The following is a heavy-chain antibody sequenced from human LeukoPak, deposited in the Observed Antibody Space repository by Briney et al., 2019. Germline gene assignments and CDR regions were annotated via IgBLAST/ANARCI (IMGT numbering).Heavy chain of an antibody. V-gene: IGHV3-23*01. CDR2: ISGSGGST. CDR1: GFTFSSYA. CDR3: AKDVTRSSWYEGIPDAFDI. Sequence: GGSLRLSCAASGFTFSSYAMSWVRQAPGKGLEWVSAISGSGGSTYYADSVKGRFTISRDNSKNTLYLQMNSLRAEDTAVYYCAKDVTRSSWYEGIPDAFDIWGQGTMVTVSS. J-gene: IGHJ3*02. D-gene: IGHD6-13*01.